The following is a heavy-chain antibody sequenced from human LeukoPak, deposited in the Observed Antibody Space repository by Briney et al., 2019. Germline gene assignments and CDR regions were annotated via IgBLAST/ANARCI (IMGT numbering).Heavy chain of an antibody. V-gene: IGHV4-39*01. Sequence: PSETLSLTCTVSGGSISSSSYYWGWIRQPPGKGLEWIGSIYYSGSTYYNPSLKSRVTISVDTSKNQFSLKLSSVTAADTAVHYCARTKYGSGSYYDDYWGQGTLVTVSS. CDR2: IYYSGST. CDR1: GGSISSSSYY. D-gene: IGHD3-10*01. J-gene: IGHJ4*02. CDR3: ARTKYGSGSYYDDY.